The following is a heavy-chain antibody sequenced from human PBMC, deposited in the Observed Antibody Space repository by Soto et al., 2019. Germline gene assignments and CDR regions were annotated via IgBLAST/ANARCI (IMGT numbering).Heavy chain of an antibody. CDR2: ISGSGGST. D-gene: IGHD3-22*01. CDR3: AKSRGYRYPRYYFDY. J-gene: IGHJ4*02. V-gene: IGHV3-23*01. CDR1: GFTFSSYA. Sequence: GGSLRLSCAASGFTFSSYAMSWVRQAPGKGLEWVSAISGSGGSTYYADSVKGRLTISRDNSKNTLYLQMNSLRAEDTAVYYCAKSRGYRYPRYYFDYWGQGTLVTVSS.